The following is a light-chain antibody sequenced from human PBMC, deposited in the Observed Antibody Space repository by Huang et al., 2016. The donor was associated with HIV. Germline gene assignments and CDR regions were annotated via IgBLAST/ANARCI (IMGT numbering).Light chain of an antibody. CDR3: QQLHTYPIT. J-gene: IGKJ5*01. Sequence: AVQLTQSPSSLSASVGDTVIISCRASQDIGTSLAWYQQRTRLAPKLLISAASTLQTGVPSRVSGDSAGTYFTLFITNLQPEDFATYYCQQLHTYPITFGQGTRLDMK. CDR2: AAS. V-gene: IGKV1-13*02. CDR1: QDIGTS.